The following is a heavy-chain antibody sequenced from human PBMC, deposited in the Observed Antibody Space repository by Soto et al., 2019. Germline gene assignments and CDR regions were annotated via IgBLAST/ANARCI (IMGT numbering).Heavy chain of an antibody. Sequence: GGSLRLSCAASGFTFSNAWMSWVRQAPGKGLEWVGRIKSKTDGGTTDYAAPVKGRFTISRDDSKNTLYLQMNSLKTEDTAVYYCTPQPRRDIVGVVEWVYWGQGTLVTVSS. CDR2: IKSKTDGGTT. V-gene: IGHV3-15*01. CDR3: TPQPRRDIVGVVEWVY. CDR1: GFTFSNAW. J-gene: IGHJ4*02. D-gene: IGHD1-26*01.